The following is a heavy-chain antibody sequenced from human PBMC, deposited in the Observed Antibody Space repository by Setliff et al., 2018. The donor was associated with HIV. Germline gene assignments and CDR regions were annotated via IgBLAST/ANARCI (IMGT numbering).Heavy chain of an antibody. D-gene: IGHD3-9*01. CDR3: ARHRAYDILTGYKGDAFDI. CDR1: GYSFTNYW. V-gene: IGHV5-51*01. CDR2: IYPGDSDI. J-gene: IGHJ3*02. Sequence: GESLKISCKGSGYSFTNYWIGWVRQMPGKGLEWMGIIYPGDSDIQYSPSLQGQVTISADKSISTAYLQWSGLKASDTAMYYCARHRAYDILTGYKGDAFDIWGQGTMVTVSS.